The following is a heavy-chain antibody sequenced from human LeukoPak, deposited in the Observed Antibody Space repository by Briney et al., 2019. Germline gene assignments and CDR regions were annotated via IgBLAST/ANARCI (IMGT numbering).Heavy chain of an antibody. CDR3: ALGIVAATTLFDY. Sequence: GASVTVSFKASDYTFTIFAISWVRQAPGQGLEWVAWISAYNGNTNYAQKLQGRVTMTEDTSTDTAYMELRRLRSEDTAIYYCALGIVAATTLFDYWGQGTLVTVSS. J-gene: IGHJ4*02. D-gene: IGHD5-12*01. CDR2: ISAYNGNT. CDR1: DYTFTIFA. V-gene: IGHV1-18*01.